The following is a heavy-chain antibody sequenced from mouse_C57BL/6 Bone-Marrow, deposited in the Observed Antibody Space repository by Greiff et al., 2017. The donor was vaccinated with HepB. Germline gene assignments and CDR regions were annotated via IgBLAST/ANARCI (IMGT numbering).Heavy chain of an antibody. CDR2: IYPGDGDT. V-gene: IGHV1-82*01. J-gene: IGHJ1*03. D-gene: IGHD1-1*01. CDR1: GYAFSSSW. CDR3: ARWGYYGSSYWYFDV. Sequence: QVQLKQSGPELVKPGASVRISCKASGYAFSSSWMNWVQQRPGKGLEWIGRIYPGDGDTNYNGKFKGKATLTADKSSSTAYMQLSSLPSEDSAVYFCARWGYYGSSYWYFDVWGTGTTVTVSS.